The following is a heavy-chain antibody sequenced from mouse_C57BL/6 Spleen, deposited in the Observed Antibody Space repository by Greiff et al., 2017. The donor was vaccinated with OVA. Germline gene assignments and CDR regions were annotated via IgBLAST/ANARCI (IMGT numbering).Heavy chain of an antibody. CDR3: TVYYSNGVRYFDY. D-gene: IGHD2-5*01. CDR2: IDPENGDT. J-gene: IGHJ2*01. V-gene: IGHV14-4*01. Sequence: VQLQQSGAELVRPGASVKLSCTASGFNIQDDYMHWVKQRPEQGLEWIGWIDPENGDTEYASKFQGKATITADTSSNTAYLQLSSLTSEDTPVYYCTVYYSNGVRYFDYWGQGTTLTVSS. CDR1: GFNIQDDY.